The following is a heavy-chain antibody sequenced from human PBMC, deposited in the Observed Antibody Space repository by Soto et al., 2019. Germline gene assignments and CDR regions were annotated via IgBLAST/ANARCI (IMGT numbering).Heavy chain of an antibody. J-gene: IGHJ3*02. Sequence: GGSLRLSCAASGFPFSDYYMSWIRQAPGKGLEWVANIRQDGSYKYYADSVKGRFTISRDNAKNSLYLQMNSLRAEDTAVYYCASESPGTLDIWGQGTMVTVSS. CDR1: GFPFSDYY. V-gene: IGHV3-7*01. D-gene: IGHD1-1*01. CDR2: IRQDGSYK. CDR3: ASESPGTLDI.